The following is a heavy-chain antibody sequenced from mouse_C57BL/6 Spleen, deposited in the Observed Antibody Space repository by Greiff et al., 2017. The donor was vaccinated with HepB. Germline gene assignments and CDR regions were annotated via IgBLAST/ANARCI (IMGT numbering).Heavy chain of an antibody. V-gene: IGHV1-61*01. Sequence: QVQLQQPGAELVRPGSSVKLSCKASGYTFTSYWMEWVKQRPGQGLEWIGNIYPSDSETHYNQKFKDKATLTVDKSSSTAYMQLSSLTSEDSAVYYCAREGELGAFDYWGQGTTLTVSS. CDR2: IYPSDSET. J-gene: IGHJ2*01. D-gene: IGHD4-1*01. CDR3: AREGELGAFDY. CDR1: GYTFTSYW.